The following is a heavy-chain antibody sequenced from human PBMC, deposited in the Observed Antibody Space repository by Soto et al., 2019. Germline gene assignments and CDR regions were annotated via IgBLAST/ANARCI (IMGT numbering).Heavy chain of an antibody. CDR3: AREKVGTTFFDF. CDR1: GFAISRGYY. Sequence: PSETLSLTCNVSGFAISRGYYWSWVRQTPGKGLEWIGSIYPSVSSYHNPSLETRLTLSIDTSKNQFTLKLASVTAADTALYYCAREKVGTTFFDFWGQGTLVTVSS. J-gene: IGHJ4*02. CDR2: IYPSVSS. D-gene: IGHD1-1*01. V-gene: IGHV4-38-2*02.